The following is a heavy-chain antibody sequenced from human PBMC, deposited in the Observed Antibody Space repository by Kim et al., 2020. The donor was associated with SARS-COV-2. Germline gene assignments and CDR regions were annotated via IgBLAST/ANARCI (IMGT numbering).Heavy chain of an antibody. Sequence: SETLSLTCAVYGGSFSGYYWSWIRQPPGKGLEWIGEINHSGSTNYNPSLKSRVTISVDTSKNQFSLKLSSVTAADTAVYYCARTRRGGITIFGVVIHSLSNWFDPWGQGTLVTVSS. CDR3: ARTRRGGITIFGVVIHSLSNWFDP. CDR2: INHSGST. D-gene: IGHD3-3*01. V-gene: IGHV4-34*01. CDR1: GGSFSGYY. J-gene: IGHJ5*02.